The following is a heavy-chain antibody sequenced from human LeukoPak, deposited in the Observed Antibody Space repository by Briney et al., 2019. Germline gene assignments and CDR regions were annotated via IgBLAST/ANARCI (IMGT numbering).Heavy chain of an antibody. Sequence: ASVKASRKASGYTFTSYGISWVRQAPGQGLEWMGWISAYNGNTNYAQKLQGRVTMTTDTSTSTAYMELRSLRSDDTAVYYCARYGGYCSSTSCLYYFDYWGQGTLVTVSS. CDR3: ARYGGYCSSTSCLYYFDY. D-gene: IGHD2-2*01. CDR2: ISAYNGNT. J-gene: IGHJ4*02. V-gene: IGHV1-18*01. CDR1: GYTFTSYG.